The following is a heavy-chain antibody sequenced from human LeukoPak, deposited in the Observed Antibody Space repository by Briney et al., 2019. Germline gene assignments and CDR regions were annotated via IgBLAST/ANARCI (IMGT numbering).Heavy chain of an antibody. D-gene: IGHD2-2*01. CDR2: ISSDESST. CDR3: ARGGFTGTSCPYFDY. Sequence: GGSLRLSCAASGFTFSNYWMHWVRQAPGKGLVWVSRISSDESSTTNADSVKGRFTISRDNAKNTLYLKMNTLRAEDTAIYFCARGGFTGTSCPYFDYWGQGTLVTVSS. J-gene: IGHJ4*02. V-gene: IGHV3-74*01. CDR1: GFTFSNYW.